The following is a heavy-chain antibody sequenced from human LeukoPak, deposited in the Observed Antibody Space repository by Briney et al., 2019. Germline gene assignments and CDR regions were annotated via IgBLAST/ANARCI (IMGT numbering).Heavy chain of an antibody. CDR2: IYDSGST. Sequence: SQTLSLTCAVSGGSISSGCYCWIWLRQPPGKGLEWITYIYDSGSTSYNPYIKRRVTLSVARSKNQFSLKLSSVTAADTAVDYCARGRGGCDCSGYYYCYFAYWGQGTLVTVSS. V-gene: IGHV4-30-2*01. D-gene: IGHD3-22*01. J-gene: IGHJ4*02. CDR3: ARGRGGCDCSGYYYCYFAY. CDR1: GGSISSGCYC.